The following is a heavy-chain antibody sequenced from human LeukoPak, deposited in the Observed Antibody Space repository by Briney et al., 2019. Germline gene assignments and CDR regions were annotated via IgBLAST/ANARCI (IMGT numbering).Heavy chain of an antibody. D-gene: IGHD2-2*01. CDR2: ISGSGGST. CDR1: GFTFSNYD. Sequence: GGSLRLSCAASGFTFSNYDMSWVRQAPGKGLEWVSGISGSGGSTCYADSVKGRFTISRDNSKNTLYLQMNNLRAEDTAVYYCAKRGIYCSSNSCPYYFDNWGQGTQVTVSS. V-gene: IGHV3-23*01. J-gene: IGHJ4*02. CDR3: AKRGIYCSSNSCPYYFDN.